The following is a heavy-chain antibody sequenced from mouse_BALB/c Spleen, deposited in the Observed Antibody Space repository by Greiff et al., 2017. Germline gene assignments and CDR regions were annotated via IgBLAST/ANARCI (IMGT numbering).Heavy chain of an antibody. J-gene: IGHJ2*01. Sequence: VQLQQSGPELVKPGASVKISCKASGYTFTDYNMHWVKQSHGKSLEWIGYIYPYNGGTGYNQKFKSKATLTVDNSSSTAYMELRSLTSEDSAVYYCARYNYRYNYFDYWGQGTTLTVSS. CDR3: ARYNYRYNYFDY. CDR2: IYPYNGGT. V-gene: IGHV1S29*02. D-gene: IGHD2-14*01. CDR1: GYTFTDYN.